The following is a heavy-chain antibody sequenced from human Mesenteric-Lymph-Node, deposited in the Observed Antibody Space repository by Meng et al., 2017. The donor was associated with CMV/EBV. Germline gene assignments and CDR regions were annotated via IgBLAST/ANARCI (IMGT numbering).Heavy chain of an antibody. CDR2: INHSGST. D-gene: IGHD3-9*01. CDR1: GGSFSGYH. V-gene: IGHV4-34*01. CDR3: ARGSSYDILTGYFDY. Sequence: QLHQGGAGLFEPSGTLSVTCAGYGGSFSGYHWNWIRQSPEKGLEWIGEINHSGSTTYNPSFTSRIIISVDTSTNQISLNMSSVTAADTAVYYCARGSSYDILTGYFDYWGQGALVTVSS. J-gene: IGHJ4*02.